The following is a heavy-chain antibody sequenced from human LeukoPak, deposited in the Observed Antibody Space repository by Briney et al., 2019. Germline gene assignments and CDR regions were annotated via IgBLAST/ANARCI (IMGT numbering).Heavy chain of an antibody. CDR1: GGSISSGGYY. D-gene: IGHD3-9*01. CDR2: IYYSGST. CDR3: ARGAPGYMDAFDI. Sequence: SETLSLTCTVSGGSISSGGYYWSWIRQHPGEGLEWIGYIYYSGSTYYNPSLKSRVTISVDTSKNQFSLKLSSVTAADTAVYYCARGAPGYMDAFDIWGQGTMVTVSS. V-gene: IGHV4-31*03. J-gene: IGHJ3*02.